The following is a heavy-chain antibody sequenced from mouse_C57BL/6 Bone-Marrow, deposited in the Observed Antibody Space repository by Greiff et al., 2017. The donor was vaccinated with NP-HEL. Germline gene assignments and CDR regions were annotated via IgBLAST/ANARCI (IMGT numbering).Heavy chain of an antibody. CDR3: AREGYYGSSQYYFDY. CDR1: GYSITSGYY. J-gene: IGHJ2*01. V-gene: IGHV3-6*01. D-gene: IGHD1-1*01. CDR2: ISYDGSN. Sequence: EVQVVESGPGLVKPSQSLSLTCSVTGYSITSGYYWNWIRQFPGNKLEWMGYISYDGSNNYNPSLKNRISITRDTSKNPFFLKLNSVTTEDTATYYCAREGYYGSSQYYFDYWGQGTTLTVSS.